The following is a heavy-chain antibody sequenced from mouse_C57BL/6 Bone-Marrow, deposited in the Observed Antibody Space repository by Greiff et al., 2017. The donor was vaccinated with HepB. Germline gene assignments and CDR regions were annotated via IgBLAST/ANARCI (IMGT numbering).Heavy chain of an antibody. CDR2: ISDGGSYT. D-gene: IGHD2-4*01. J-gene: IGHJ3*01. Sequence: EVKVVESGGGLVKPGGSLKLSCAASGFTFSSYAMSWVRQTPEKRLEWVATISDGGSYTYYPDNVKGRFTISRDNAKNNLYLQMSHLKSEDTAMYYCASYYDYDWFAYWGQGTLVTVSA. V-gene: IGHV5-4*03. CDR3: ASYYDYDWFAY. CDR1: GFTFSSYA.